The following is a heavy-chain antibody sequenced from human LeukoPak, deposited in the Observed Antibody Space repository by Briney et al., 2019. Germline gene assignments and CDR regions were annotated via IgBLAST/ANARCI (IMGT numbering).Heavy chain of an antibody. V-gene: IGHV1-69*13. Sequence: ASVTVSCKASGGTFSSYAISWVRQAPGQGLEWMGGIIPIFGTANYAQKFQGRVTITADESTSTAYMELNRLRPEDTAVFYCVRGGPNKSGWTLDYWGQGTLVTVSS. J-gene: IGHJ4*02. CDR2: IIPIFGTA. CDR1: GGTFSSYA. CDR3: VRGGPNKSGWTLDY. D-gene: IGHD6-19*01.